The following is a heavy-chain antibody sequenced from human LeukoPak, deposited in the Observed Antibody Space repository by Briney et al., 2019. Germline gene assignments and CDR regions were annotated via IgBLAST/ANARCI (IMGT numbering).Heavy chain of an antibody. CDR3: AKDLIWGIRSFDY. CDR1: GFTFSSYG. Sequence: PGGSLRLSCAASGFTFSSYGMHWVRQAPGKGLEWVAFIRYDGSNKYYADSVKGRFTISRDNSKNTLYLQMNSLRAEATAVYYCAKDLIWGIRSFDYWGQGTLVTVSS. D-gene: IGHD7-27*01. CDR2: IRYDGSNK. V-gene: IGHV3-30*02. J-gene: IGHJ4*02.